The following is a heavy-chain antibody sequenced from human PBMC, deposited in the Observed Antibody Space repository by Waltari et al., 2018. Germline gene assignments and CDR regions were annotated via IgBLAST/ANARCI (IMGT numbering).Heavy chain of an antibody. CDR2: IWYDGSNK. CDR3: AKELPVIDWSYFDL. Sequence: QVQLVESGGGVVQPGRSLRLSCAASGFTFSSYGMHWVRQAPGKGLEWVAVIWYDGSNKYYADSVKGRFTISRDNSKNTLYLQMNSLRAEDTAMYYCAKELPVIDWSYFDLWGRGTLVTVSS. V-gene: IGHV3-30*18. CDR1: GFTFSSYG. J-gene: IGHJ2*01. D-gene: IGHD1-26*01.